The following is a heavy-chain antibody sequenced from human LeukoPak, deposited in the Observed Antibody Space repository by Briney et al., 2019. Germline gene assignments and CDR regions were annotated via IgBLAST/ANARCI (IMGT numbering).Heavy chain of an antibody. CDR3: ARRAAAVQED. V-gene: IGHV4-34*01. J-gene: IGHJ4*02. CDR1: GGSLRGYY. Sequence: SQTLSLTRALYGGSLRGYYWSWIRQPPGKGLEWIGEINHSGSTNYNPSLKSRVTISVDTSKNQFSLKLSSVTAADTAVYYCARRAAAVQEDWGQGTLVTVST. D-gene: IGHD6-13*01. CDR2: INHSGST.